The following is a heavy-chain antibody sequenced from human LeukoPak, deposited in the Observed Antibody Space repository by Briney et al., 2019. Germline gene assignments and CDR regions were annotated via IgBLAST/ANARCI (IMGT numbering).Heavy chain of an antibody. Sequence: SETLSLTCTVSGGSFHTYYWNWIRQPAGKALEWIGRVYASGSTDSNSSLKSRVTMSLDTSKNQFSLELRSVTAADTAVYYCARGGSGVVAATYYYYYMDVWGKGTTVTVSS. V-gene: IGHV4-4*07. CDR2: VYASGST. CDR1: GGSFHTYY. CDR3: ARGGSGVVAATYYYYYMDV. J-gene: IGHJ6*03. D-gene: IGHD2-15*01.